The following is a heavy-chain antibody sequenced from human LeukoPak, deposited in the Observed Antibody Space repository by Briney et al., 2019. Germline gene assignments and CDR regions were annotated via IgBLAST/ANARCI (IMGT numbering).Heavy chain of an antibody. Sequence: GGSLRLSCAASGFTFSSYGMRWVRQAPGKGLEWVSAISGSGGSTYYADSVKGRFTISRDNSKNTLYLQMNSLRAEDTAVYYCAKDLEFGDLLPRDFDYWGQGTLVTVSS. V-gene: IGHV3-23*01. CDR2: ISGSGGST. CDR1: GFTFSSYG. D-gene: IGHD3-10*01. CDR3: AKDLEFGDLLPRDFDY. J-gene: IGHJ4*02.